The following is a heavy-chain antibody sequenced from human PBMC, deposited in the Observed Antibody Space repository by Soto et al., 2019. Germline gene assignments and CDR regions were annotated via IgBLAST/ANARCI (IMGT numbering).Heavy chain of an antibody. V-gene: IGHV3-23*01. D-gene: IGHD5-12*01. Sequence: GGSLRLSCAASGFTFSSYAMSWVRQAPGKGLEWVSAISGSGGSTYYADSVKGRFTISRDNSKNTLYLQMNSLRAEDTAVYYCAKDFEADIEMATILNPRAAAFDIWGQGTMVTVSS. CDR1: GFTFSSYA. CDR2: ISGSGGST. J-gene: IGHJ3*02. CDR3: AKDFEADIEMATILNPRAAAFDI.